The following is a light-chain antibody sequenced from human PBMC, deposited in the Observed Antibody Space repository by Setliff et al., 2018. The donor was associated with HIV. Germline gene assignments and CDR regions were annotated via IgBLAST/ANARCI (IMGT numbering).Light chain of an antibody. J-gene: IGKJ1*01. V-gene: IGKV1-5*03. CDR2: KTS. Sequence: DIHMTQSPSTLSASVGDRVTITCRASQSIDNWLAWYQQKPGKAPKLLIYKTSTLESGVPLRFSGSRSGTEFTLSISSLQPDDSATYYCQEYETASQNFGQGTRWIS. CDR3: QEYETASQN. CDR1: QSIDNW.